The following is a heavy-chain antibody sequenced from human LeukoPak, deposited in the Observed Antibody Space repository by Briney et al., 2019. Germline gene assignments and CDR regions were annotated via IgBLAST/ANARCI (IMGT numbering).Heavy chain of an antibody. CDR2: ISADNGNT. Sequence: ASVKVSCKASGYTFTSYGISWVRQAPGQGLEWMGWISADNGNTNYAQKLQGRVTMTTDTSTSTAYMELRSLRSDDTAVYYCATHSDYHGSGSRDYYYYGMDVWGQGTTVTVSS. J-gene: IGHJ6*02. CDR3: ATHSDYHGSGSRDYYYYGMDV. CDR1: GYTFTSYG. V-gene: IGHV1-18*01. D-gene: IGHD3-10*01.